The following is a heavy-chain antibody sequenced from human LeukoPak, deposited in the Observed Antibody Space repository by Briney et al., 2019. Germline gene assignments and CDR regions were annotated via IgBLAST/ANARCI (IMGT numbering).Heavy chain of an antibody. Sequence: GGSLRLSCAASGFTVSSNYIKWVRQAPGKGLEWVSVVFSGGATHYADSVTGRFTLSRDTSKNTVYLQMTGLGADDTAVYYCARFDPFGGTWFEDWGQGTLVTVSS. V-gene: IGHV3-66*01. CDR2: VFSGGAT. CDR1: GFTVSSNY. CDR3: ARFDPFGGTWFED. J-gene: IGHJ5*02. D-gene: IGHD3-9*01.